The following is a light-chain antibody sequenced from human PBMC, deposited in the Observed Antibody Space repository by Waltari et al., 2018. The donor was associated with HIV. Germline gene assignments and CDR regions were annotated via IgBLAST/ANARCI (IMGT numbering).Light chain of an antibody. V-gene: IGKV3-20*01. CDR2: GAS. CDR1: QSVSSSY. Sequence: EIVLTQSPGTLSLSPGDRATLSCRASQSVSSSYLAWYQQKPGQAPRLLIYGASSRAIGIPDRCSGSGSGTDFTLTINRLEPEDFAVYYCQQYGTTPPTFGPGTKVDIK. J-gene: IGKJ3*01. CDR3: QQYGTTPPT.